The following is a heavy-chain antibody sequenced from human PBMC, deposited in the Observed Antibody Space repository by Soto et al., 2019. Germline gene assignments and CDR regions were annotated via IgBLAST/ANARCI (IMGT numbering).Heavy chain of an antibody. CDR1: GFTFSDYA. CDR2: ISYDGSHR. CDR3: ATSDSSSWSYFGY. D-gene: IGHD6-13*01. V-gene: IGHV3-30-3*01. Sequence: QVQLVESGGGVAQAGRSLRLSCAASGFTFSDYAMHWVRQAPGKGLEWVAVISYDGSHRYYADSVKGRFTISRDNSKNTLYLQVNSLRAEDTAVYYCATSDSSSWSYFGYWGQGTLVTVSS. J-gene: IGHJ4*02.